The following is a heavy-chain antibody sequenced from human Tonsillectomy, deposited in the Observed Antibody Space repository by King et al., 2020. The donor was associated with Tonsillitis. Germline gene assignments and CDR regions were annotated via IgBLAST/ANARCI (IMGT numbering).Heavy chain of an antibody. CDR2: TIPLFGTA. D-gene: IGHD5-18*01. CDR3: ARAEETAMDYYMDV. CDR1: GDTFSSYS. V-gene: IGHV1-69*01. J-gene: IGHJ6*03. Sequence: VQLVESGAEVKKPGSSVKVSCKASGDTFSSYSISWVRQARGQGLEWMGGTIPLFGTANYAQKFQGRVTIIADESTSTAYMELSSLRSEDTAVYYCARAEETAMDYYMDVWGKGTTVTVSS.